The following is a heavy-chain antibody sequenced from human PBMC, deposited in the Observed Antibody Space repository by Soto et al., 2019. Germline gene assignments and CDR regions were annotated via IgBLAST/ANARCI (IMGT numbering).Heavy chain of an antibody. J-gene: IGHJ4*02. CDR1: GFTIGSYA. CDR2: ISGSGGTT. D-gene: IGHD3-22*01. V-gene: IGHV3-23*01. CDR3: AKVPVVNYYGSSGSDYFDY. Sequence: EVQLLESGGGLVQPGGSPRLSCAASGFTIGSYAMTWVRQAPGKGLEWVSTISGSGGTTYYGDSVKGRFTISRDNYKNTLYLQMNSLRAEDTAVYYCAKVPVVNYYGSSGSDYFDYWGQGTLVTVSS.